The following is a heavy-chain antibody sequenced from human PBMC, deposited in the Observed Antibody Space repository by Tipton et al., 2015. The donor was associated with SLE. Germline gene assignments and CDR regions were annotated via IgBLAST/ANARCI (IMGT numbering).Heavy chain of an antibody. D-gene: IGHD5-12*01. Sequence: QVQLVQSGGGVVQPGRSLRLSCAASGFTFSNYAMHWVRQTPGKGLEWVAVISYDGRNKYYADSVKGRFTISRDNSKNTLYLQMNSLRAEDTAVYYCAREEVAWGDTFDIWGQGTMVTVSS. CDR1: GFTFSNYA. CDR3: AREEVAWGDTFDI. J-gene: IGHJ3*02. CDR2: ISYDGRNK. V-gene: IGHV3-30*04.